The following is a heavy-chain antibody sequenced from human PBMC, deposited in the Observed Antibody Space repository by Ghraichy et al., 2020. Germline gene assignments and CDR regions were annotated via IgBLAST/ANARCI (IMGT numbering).Heavy chain of an antibody. Sequence: LTCAASGFTFSTYAMSWVRQAPGKGLEWVSGISGSGVTTNYADSVKGRFTISRDNSKNTLYLQMNGLRAGDTAIYYCAKDQQWELPHFFDYWGQGTQVTVSS. J-gene: IGHJ4*02. CDR1: GFTFSTYA. D-gene: IGHD1-26*01. CDR3: AKDQQWELPHFFDY. CDR2: ISGSGVTT. V-gene: IGHV3-23*01.